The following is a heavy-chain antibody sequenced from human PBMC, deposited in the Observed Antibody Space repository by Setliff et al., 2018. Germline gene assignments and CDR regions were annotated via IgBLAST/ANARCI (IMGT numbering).Heavy chain of an antibody. Sequence: GGSLRLSCAASGFTFSSYWMNWVRQAPGKGLEWVASIKQDGSVKNYVDSVKGRFSISRDNTKNSLYLQMNSLRAEDTAVYYCAKDSSSSWSFDYWGQGTLVTVSS. CDR1: GFTFSSYW. CDR2: IKQDGSVK. V-gene: IGHV3-7*03. CDR3: AKDSSSSWSFDY. J-gene: IGHJ4*02. D-gene: IGHD6-13*01.